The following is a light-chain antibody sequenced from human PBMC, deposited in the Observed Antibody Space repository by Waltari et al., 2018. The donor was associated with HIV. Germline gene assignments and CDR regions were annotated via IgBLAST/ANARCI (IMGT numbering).Light chain of an antibody. CDR1: QSVSSSY. V-gene: IGKV3-20*01. J-gene: IGKJ1*01. CDR3: QQYNTWPET. CDR2: GAS. Sequence: EIVLTQSPGTLSLSPGERATLSCRASQSVSSSYVAWYQQKPGQAPRLVMYGASSRATGIPDRFSGSGSGTDFTLTISRLEPEDVAVYFCQQYNTWPETFGQGTKVEIK.